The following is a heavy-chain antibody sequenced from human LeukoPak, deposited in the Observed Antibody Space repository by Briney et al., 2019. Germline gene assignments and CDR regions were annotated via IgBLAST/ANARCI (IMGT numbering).Heavy chain of an antibody. J-gene: IGHJ6*03. CDR2: IHQSGST. CDR1: GASISSIKW. V-gene: IGHV4-4*02. Sequence: PSETLSLTCTVSGASISSIKWWSWVRQPPGKSLEWIGEIHQSGSTNYNPSLKSRVIMSLDNSKNQLSLLVSSVTAADTAVYYCARDRFDDSSGYYYHYYYYMDVWGKGTTVTISS. CDR3: ARDRFDDSSGYYYHYYYYMDV. D-gene: IGHD3-22*01.